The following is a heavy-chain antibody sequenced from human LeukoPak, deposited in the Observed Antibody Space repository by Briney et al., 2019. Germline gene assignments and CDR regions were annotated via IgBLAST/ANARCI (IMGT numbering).Heavy chain of an antibody. CDR1: GYTFTSYD. CDR3: ARTLPGGVVDY. V-gene: IGHV1-8*03. J-gene: IGHJ4*02. D-gene: IGHD1-14*01. Sequence: ASVKVSCKASGYTFTSYDINWVRQATGQGLEWMGWINPNSANTGYAQKFQGRVTIGRDTSKSTAYMELSSLRSGDTAVYYCARTLPGGVVDYWGQGTLVTVSS. CDR2: INPNSANT.